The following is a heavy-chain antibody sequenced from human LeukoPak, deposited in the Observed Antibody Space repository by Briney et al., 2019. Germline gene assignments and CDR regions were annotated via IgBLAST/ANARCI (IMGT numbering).Heavy chain of an antibody. CDR1: GFTFSSYW. D-gene: IGHD3-3*01. Sequence: GGSLRLSCAASGFTFSSYWMSWVRQAPGKGLEWVSAISGSGGSTYYADSVKGRFTISRDNSKNTLYLQMNSLRAEDTAVYYCAKDAMGSYDFWSGYPLFQHWGQGTLVTVSS. V-gene: IGHV3-23*01. J-gene: IGHJ1*01. CDR2: ISGSGGST. CDR3: AKDAMGSYDFWSGYPLFQH.